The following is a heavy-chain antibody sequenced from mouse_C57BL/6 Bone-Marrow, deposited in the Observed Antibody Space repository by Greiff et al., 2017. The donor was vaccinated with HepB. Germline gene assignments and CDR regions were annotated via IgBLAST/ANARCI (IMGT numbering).Heavy chain of an antibody. CDR3: AKGDYDYAWFAY. V-gene: IGHV1-55*01. J-gene: IGHJ3*01. CDR1: GYTFTSYW. CDR2: IYPGSGST. Sequence: QVQLQQPGAELVKPGASVKMSCKASGYTFTSYWITWVKQRPGQGLEWIGDIYPGSGSTNYNEKFKSKATLTVATSSSTAYMQLSSLTSEDSAVYYCAKGDYDYAWFAYWGQGTLVTVSA. D-gene: IGHD2-4*01.